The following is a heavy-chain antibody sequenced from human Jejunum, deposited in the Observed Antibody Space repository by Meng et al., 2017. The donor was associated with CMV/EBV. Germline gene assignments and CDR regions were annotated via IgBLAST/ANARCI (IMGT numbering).Heavy chain of an antibody. CDR3: ARTVYINYWEYFFDS. V-gene: IGHV3-66*02. Sequence: SGFTARDNYISWVRQAPGKGLEWVSVIYVGDSTHYADSVKGRFTISRDDSKNTFYLQMTSLRPEDTAVYYCARTVYINYWEYFFDSCGQGTLVTVSS. J-gene: IGHJ4*02. CDR2: IYVGDST. CDR1: GFTARDNY. D-gene: IGHD4-11*01.